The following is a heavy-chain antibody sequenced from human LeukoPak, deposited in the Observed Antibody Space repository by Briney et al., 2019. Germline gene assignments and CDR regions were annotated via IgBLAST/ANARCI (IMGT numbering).Heavy chain of an antibody. V-gene: IGHV4-59*01. CDR2: IYYSGST. D-gene: IGHD3-10*01. Sequence: SETLSLTCTVSGGSISSYYWSWIRQPPGKGLEWIGYIYYSGSTNYNPSLKSRVTISVDTSKNQFSLKLSSVTAADTAVYYCARTYYYGSGSYIPVFDYWGQGTLVTVSS. CDR1: GGSISSYY. J-gene: IGHJ4*02. CDR3: ARTYYYGSGSYIPVFDY.